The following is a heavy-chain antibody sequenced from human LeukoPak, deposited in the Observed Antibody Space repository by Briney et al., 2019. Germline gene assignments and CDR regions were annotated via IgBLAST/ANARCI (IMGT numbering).Heavy chain of an antibody. Sequence: GGSLRLSCAASGFTFSIHGMSWGRQAPGKGLEWVSAISGSDGSTYYADSVKGRFTISRDNSKNTLYLQMHSLRAEDTAVYHCAKDSPILPPWGQGTLVTVSS. V-gene: IGHV3-23*01. D-gene: IGHD2-21*01. J-gene: IGHJ5*02. CDR1: GFTFSIHG. CDR2: ISGSDGST. CDR3: AKDSPILPP.